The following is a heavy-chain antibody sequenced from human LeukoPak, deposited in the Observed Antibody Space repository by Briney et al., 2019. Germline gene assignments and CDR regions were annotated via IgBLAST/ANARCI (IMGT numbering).Heavy chain of an antibody. D-gene: IGHD6-13*01. Sequence: GGSLRLSCAASGFTFSSYSMNWVRQAPGKGLEWVSSISSSSSYIYYADSVKGRFTISRDNAKNSLYLRMNSLRAEDTAVYYCARGIAAAGPLGAFDIWGQGTMVTVSS. CDR1: GFTFSSYS. CDR2: ISSSSSYI. V-gene: IGHV3-21*01. CDR3: ARGIAAAGPLGAFDI. J-gene: IGHJ3*02.